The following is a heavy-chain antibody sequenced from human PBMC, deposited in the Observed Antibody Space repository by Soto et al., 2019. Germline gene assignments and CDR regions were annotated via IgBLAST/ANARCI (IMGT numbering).Heavy chain of an antibody. CDR2: IYYSGST. Sequence: SETLSVTCTVSGGSISSYYWSWIRQPPGKGLEWIGYIYYSGSTNYNPSLKSRVTISVDTSKNQFSLKLSSVTAADTAVYYCARDSRYYDFWSGYPLDGMDVWGQGTTVTVSS. CDR3: ARDSRYYDFWSGYPLDGMDV. D-gene: IGHD3-3*01. CDR1: GGSISSYY. J-gene: IGHJ6*02. V-gene: IGHV4-59*01.